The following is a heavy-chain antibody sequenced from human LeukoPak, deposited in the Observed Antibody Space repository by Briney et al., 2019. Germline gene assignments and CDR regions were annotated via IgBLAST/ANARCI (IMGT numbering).Heavy chain of an antibody. J-gene: IGHJ6*02. CDR3: ARRPMWGPSYYYGMDV. Sequence: SETLSLTCTVSGGSISSYYWSWTRQAPGKGLEWIGYIYYSGSTNYNPSLKSRVTISVDTSKNQFSLKLSSVTAADTAVYYCARRPMWGPSYYYGMDVWGQGTTVTVSS. D-gene: IGHD3-16*01. V-gene: IGHV4-59*08. CDR1: GGSISSYY. CDR2: IYYSGST.